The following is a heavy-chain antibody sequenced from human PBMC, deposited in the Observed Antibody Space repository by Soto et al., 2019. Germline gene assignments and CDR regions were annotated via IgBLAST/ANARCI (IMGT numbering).Heavy chain of an antibody. CDR2: INPNSGGT. J-gene: IGHJ6*02. CDR3: AREGYCSGGSCYSEGDYYYYGMDV. D-gene: IGHD2-15*01. Sequence: ASVKVSCKASGYTFTGYYMHWVRQAPGQGLEWMGWINPNSGGTNYAQKFQGRVTMTRDTSISTAYMELSRLRSDDTAVYYCAREGYCSGGSCYSEGDYYYYGMDVWGQGTTVTVSS. CDR1: GYTFTGYY. V-gene: IGHV1-2*02.